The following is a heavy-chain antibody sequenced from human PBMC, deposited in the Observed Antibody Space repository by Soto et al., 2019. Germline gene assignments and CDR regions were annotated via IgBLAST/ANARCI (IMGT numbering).Heavy chain of an antibody. CDR2: NSAYNDNT. CDR3: SRFLKVGVVTENWFEP. D-gene: IGHD3-10*01. J-gene: IGHJ5*02. Sequence: QVRLVQSGAEVKKPGASVKVSCKSSGYTFTKFGISWVRQAPGQGLEWMGWNSAYNDNTNYAQKLQGRVTMTSDTSTITAHMELRGLRSDDTAVYYGSRFLKVGVVTENWFEPWGQGTLVTVSS. V-gene: IGHV1-18*01. CDR1: GYTFTKFG.